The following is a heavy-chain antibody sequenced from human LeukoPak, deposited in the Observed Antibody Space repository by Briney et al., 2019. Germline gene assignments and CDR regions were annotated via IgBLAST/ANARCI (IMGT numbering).Heavy chain of an antibody. Sequence: PSETLSLACTVSDASMRSSEYYWAWVRQPPGKGLEWIGNIYSSGSTFYHPSLVGRVTISVDTSNNQFSLKLRSVTAADTGVYYCARETSQVSTYYYYYYTDVWGKGITVTVSS. CDR1: DASMRSSEYY. CDR2: IYSSGST. J-gene: IGHJ6*03. D-gene: IGHD5/OR15-5a*01. V-gene: IGHV4-39*07. CDR3: ARETSQVSTYYYYYYTDV.